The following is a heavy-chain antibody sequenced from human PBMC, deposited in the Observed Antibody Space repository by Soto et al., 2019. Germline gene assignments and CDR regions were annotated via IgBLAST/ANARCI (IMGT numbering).Heavy chain of an antibody. CDR2: IIPIFGTA. V-gene: IGHV1-69*13. CDR1: GYTFTSYG. CDR3: ARRSTGGYSYGPNAFDI. Sequence: GASVKVSCKASGYTFTSYGISWVRQAPGQGLEWMGGIIPIFGTANYAQKFQGRVTITADESTSTAYMELSSLRSEDTAVYYCARRSTGGYSYGPNAFDIWGQGTMVTVSS. D-gene: IGHD5-18*01. J-gene: IGHJ3*02.